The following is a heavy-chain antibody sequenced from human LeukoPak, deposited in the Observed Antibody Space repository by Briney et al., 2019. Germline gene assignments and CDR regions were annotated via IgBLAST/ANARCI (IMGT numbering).Heavy chain of an antibody. D-gene: IGHD3-10*01. CDR3: ARSRVLLGGHWFDP. J-gene: IGHJ5*02. Sequence: GASVKVSCKASGYTFTSYDINWVRQATGQGLEWMGWMNLNSGNTGYAQKFQGRVTMTRNTSISTAYMELSSLRSEDTAVYYCARSRVLLGGHWFDPWGQGTLVTVSS. CDR2: MNLNSGNT. V-gene: IGHV1-8*01. CDR1: GYTFTSYD.